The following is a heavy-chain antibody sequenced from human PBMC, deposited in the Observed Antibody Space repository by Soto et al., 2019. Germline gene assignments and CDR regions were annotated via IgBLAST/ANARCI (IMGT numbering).Heavy chain of an antibody. V-gene: IGHV3-9*01. D-gene: IGHD3-10*01. CDR2: ISWNSGSI. CDR1: GFTFDDYA. J-gene: IGHJ5*02. Sequence: GGSLRLSCAASGFTFDDYAMHWVRQAPGKGLEWVSGISWNSGSIGYADSVKGRFTISRDNAKNSLYLQMNSLRAEDTALYYCAKDKGEYYGSGKPTLTNWFDPWGQGTLVTVSS. CDR3: AKDKGEYYGSGKPTLTNWFDP.